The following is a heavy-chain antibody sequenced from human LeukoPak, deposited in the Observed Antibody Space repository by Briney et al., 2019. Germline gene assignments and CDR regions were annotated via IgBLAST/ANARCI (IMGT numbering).Heavy chain of an antibody. J-gene: IGHJ4*02. CDR1: GYTFTGYY. CDR2: INPNSGGT. CDR3: ARVRGKYYYDSSGYHDLDY. Sequence: ASVKVSCKASGYTFTGYYMHWVRQAPGQGLEWMGLINPNSGGTNYAQKFQGRVTMTRDTSISTAYMGLSRLRSDDTAVYYCARVRGKYYYDSSGYHDLDYWGQGTLVAVSS. D-gene: IGHD3-22*01. V-gene: IGHV1-2*02.